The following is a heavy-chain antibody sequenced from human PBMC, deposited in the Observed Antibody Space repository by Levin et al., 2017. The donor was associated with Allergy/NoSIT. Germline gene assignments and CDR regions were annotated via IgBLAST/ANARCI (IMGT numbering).Heavy chain of an antibody. CDR3: SKLKGQWPRYYGIDV. CDR2: ISGTGGTT. J-gene: IGHJ6*02. Sequence: GGSLRLSCAASGFTFTNYALSWVRQAPGKGLEWVSAISGTGGTTYYAGSLKGRFTISRDNSKNTLYLQMNSLRAEDTAVYFCSKLKGQWPRYYGIDVWGQGTTVTVSS. D-gene: IGHD6-19*01. CDR1: GFTFTNYA. V-gene: IGHV3-23*01.